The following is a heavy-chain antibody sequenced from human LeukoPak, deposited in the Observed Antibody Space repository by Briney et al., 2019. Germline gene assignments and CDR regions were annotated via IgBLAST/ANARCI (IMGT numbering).Heavy chain of an antibody. J-gene: IGHJ4*02. Sequence: ASVKVSCKASGYTFTGYYTHWVRQAPGQGLEWMGWINPNSGGTNYAQKFQGRVTMTRDTSISTAYMELSRLRSDDTAVYYCARDIGSGSRQYYFDSWGQGTLVTVSS. CDR2: INPNSGGT. D-gene: IGHD3-10*01. CDR1: GYTFTGYY. CDR3: ARDIGSGSRQYYFDS. V-gene: IGHV1-2*02.